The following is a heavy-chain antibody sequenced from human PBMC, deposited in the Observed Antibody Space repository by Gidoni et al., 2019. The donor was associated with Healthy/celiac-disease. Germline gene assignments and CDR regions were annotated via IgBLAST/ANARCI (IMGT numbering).Heavy chain of an antibody. D-gene: IGHD3-3*01. Sequence: EVQLVESGGGLVKPGGSLRLSCAASGFTFSSYSMNWVRQAPGKGLEWVSSISSSSSYIYYADSVKGRFTISRDNAKNSLYLQMNSLRAEDTAVYYCARSGAYYDFWSGYYNHYYYGMDVWGQGTTVTVSS. CDR3: ARSGAYYDFWSGYYNHYYYGMDV. CDR2: ISSSSSYI. J-gene: IGHJ6*02. V-gene: IGHV3-21*01. CDR1: GFTFSSYS.